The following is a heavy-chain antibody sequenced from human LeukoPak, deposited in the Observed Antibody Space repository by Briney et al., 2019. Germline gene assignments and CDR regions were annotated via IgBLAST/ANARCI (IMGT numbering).Heavy chain of an antibody. CDR2: VIPIYGTP. V-gene: IGHV1-69*05. CDR1: GGSFSTPG. CDR3: ARDHWGIVENGYDYFYYDMDV. Sequence: ASVKVSCKASGGSFSTPGFSWVRQAPGQGLEWMGGVIPIYGTPSYAQKFQGRVTITTDESTSTAYMELSSLRSEDTAVYYCARDHWGIVENGYDYFYYDMDVWGQGTTVTVSS. D-gene: IGHD7-27*01. J-gene: IGHJ6*02.